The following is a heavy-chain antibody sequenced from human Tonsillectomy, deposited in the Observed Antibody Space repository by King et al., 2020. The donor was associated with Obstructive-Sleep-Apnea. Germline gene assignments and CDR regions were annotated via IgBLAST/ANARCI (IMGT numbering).Heavy chain of an antibody. CDR3: AKAPTIAAAEVFDY. CDR1: GFTFDDYA. Sequence: VQLVESGGGLVQPGRSLRLSCAASGFTFDDYAMHWVRQAPGKGLEWVSGISWSSGSIGYAESVKGRFTISRDNAKNSLYLQMNILRAEDTALYYCAKAPTIAAAEVFDYWGQGTLVTVSS. J-gene: IGHJ4*02. D-gene: IGHD6-13*01. CDR2: ISWSSGSI. V-gene: IGHV3-9*01.